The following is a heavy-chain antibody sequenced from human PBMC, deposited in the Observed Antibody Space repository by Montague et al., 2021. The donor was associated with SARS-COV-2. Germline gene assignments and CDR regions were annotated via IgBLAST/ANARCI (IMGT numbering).Heavy chain of an antibody. CDR1: GFTFSSYA. J-gene: IGHJ4*02. CDR2: ISGSGGST. CDR3: AKELIRYDILTGYED. D-gene: IGHD3-9*01. V-gene: IGHV3-23*01. Sequence: SLRLSCAASGFTFSSYAMSWVRQAPGKGPEWVSAISGSGGSTYYADSVKGRFTISRDNSKNTLYLQMNSLRAEDTAVYYCAKELIRYDILTGYEDWGQGTLVTVSS.